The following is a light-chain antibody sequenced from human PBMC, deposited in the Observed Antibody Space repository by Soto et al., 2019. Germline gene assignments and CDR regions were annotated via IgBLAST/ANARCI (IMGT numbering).Light chain of an antibody. V-gene: IGKV2-30*01. Sequence: DVVMTQSPLSLPVTLGQSASISCKSSQGLVYSDGKIYLTWFQQRPGQSPRRLIYNVSKRDSGVPDRFSGSGSGTDFTLKINRVEAEDVGVYYCMQGTHWPRTFCQGTQVEIK. CDR3: MQGTHWPRT. J-gene: IGKJ1*01. CDR2: NVS. CDR1: QGLVYSDGKIY.